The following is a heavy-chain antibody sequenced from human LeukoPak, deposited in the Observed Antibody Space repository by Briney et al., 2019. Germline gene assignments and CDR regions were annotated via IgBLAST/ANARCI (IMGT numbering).Heavy chain of an antibody. Sequence: GGSLRLSCAASGFTVSSNYMSWVRQAPGKGLEWVSVVYGGDTTYYADSVKGRFTISRDNSKNTLYLQMNSLRAEDTAVYYCAKDRISVVPAAIGSPWGQGTLVTVSS. CDR2: VYGGDTT. J-gene: IGHJ5*02. CDR3: AKDRISVVPAAIGSP. D-gene: IGHD2-2*02. CDR1: GFTVSSNY. V-gene: IGHV3-66*02.